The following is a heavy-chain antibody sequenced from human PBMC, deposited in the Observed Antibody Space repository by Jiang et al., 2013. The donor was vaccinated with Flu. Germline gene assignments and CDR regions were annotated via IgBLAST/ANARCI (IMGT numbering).Heavy chain of an antibody. Sequence: LVESGGGLVKPGGSLRLSCAASGFTFSSYSMNWVRQAPGKGLEWVSSISSSSSYIYYADSVKGRFTISRDNAKNSLYLQMNSLRAEDTAVYYCARDYGYYYDSSGYYFSYYYYGMDVWGQGTTVTVSS. CDR3: ARDYGYYYDSSGYYFSYYYYGMDV. D-gene: IGHD3-22*01. CDR2: ISSSSSYI. CDR1: GFTFSSYS. J-gene: IGHJ6*02. V-gene: IGHV3-21*01.